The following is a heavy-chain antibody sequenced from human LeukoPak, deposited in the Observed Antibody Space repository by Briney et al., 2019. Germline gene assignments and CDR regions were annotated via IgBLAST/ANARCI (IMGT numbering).Heavy chain of an antibody. J-gene: IGHJ4*02. Sequence: GGPLRLSCAASGFTFSSYWMSWVRQAPGKGLEWVANIKQDGSEKYYVDSVKGRFTISRDNAKNSLYLQMNSLRAEDTAVYYCARDLGRTYSSSWPDYWGQGTLVTVSS. CDR1: GFTFSSYW. D-gene: IGHD6-13*01. CDR2: IKQDGSEK. CDR3: ARDLGRTYSSSWPDY. V-gene: IGHV3-7*01.